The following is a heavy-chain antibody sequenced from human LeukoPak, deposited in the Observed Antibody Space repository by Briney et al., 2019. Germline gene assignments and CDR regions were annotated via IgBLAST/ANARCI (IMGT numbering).Heavy chain of an antibody. D-gene: IGHD2-8*01. J-gene: IGHJ4*02. CDR3: ARFAVHRRLTMVGQFGLDY. V-gene: IGHV1-46*01. Sequence: ASVEVSCKASGYIFTSYNMNWVRQAPGQGLEWMGIINPSGGTTNYAQKFQGRVTMTRDTSTSTVYMELSSLRSEDTAVYYCARFAVHRRLTMVGQFGLDYWGQGTLVTVSS. CDR1: GYIFTSYN. CDR2: INPSGGTT.